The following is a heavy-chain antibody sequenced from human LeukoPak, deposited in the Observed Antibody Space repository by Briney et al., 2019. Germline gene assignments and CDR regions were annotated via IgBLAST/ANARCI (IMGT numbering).Heavy chain of an antibody. V-gene: IGHV1-18*01. CDR1: GYTFTSYG. Sequence: ASVKVSCKASGYTFTSYGISWVRQAPGQGLEWMGWISAYNGNTNYAQKLQGRVTMTTETSTSTAYMELRSLRSDDTAVYYCAARAIKVVVPAATPSDAFDIWGQGTMVTVSS. CDR3: AARAIKVVVPAATPSDAFDI. D-gene: IGHD2-2*02. J-gene: IGHJ3*02. CDR2: ISAYNGNT.